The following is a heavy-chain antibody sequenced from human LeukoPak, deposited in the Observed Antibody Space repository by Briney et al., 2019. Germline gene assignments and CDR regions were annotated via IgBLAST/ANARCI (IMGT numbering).Heavy chain of an antibody. CDR1: GFTFSFCA. Sequence: GGSLRLSCAASGFTFSFCAMHWVRQAPGKGLEWVAFIRYDGNNKNYADSVKGRFTISRDNSRDTLYLQMNSLRAEDTAVYYCTKGDDYGANTRLPKYNWFDPWGQGTLVTVSS. V-gene: IGHV3-30*02. D-gene: IGHD4-23*01. J-gene: IGHJ5*02. CDR3: TKGDDYGANTRLPKYNWFDP. CDR2: IRYDGNNK.